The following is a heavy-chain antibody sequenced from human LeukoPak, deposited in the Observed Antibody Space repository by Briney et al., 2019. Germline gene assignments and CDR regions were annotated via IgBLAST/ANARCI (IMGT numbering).Heavy chain of an antibody. J-gene: IGHJ6*02. D-gene: IGHD2-15*01. Sequence: SETLSLTCAVYGGSFSGYYWGWIRQPPGKGLEWIGEINHSGCTNYNPSLKSRVTISVDTSKNQFSLKLSSVTAADTAVYYCASGGYYYYYGMDVWGQGTMVTVSS. CDR3: ASGGYYYYYGMDV. CDR2: INHSGCT. V-gene: IGHV4-34*01. CDR1: GGSFSGYY.